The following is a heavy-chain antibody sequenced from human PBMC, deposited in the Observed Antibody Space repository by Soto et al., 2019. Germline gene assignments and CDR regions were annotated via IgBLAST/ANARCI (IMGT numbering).Heavy chain of an antibody. CDR3: ARTPQAFSVRYQLTKYYFYY. V-gene: IGHV4-31*03. D-gene: IGHD2-2*01. J-gene: IGHJ4*02. CDR1: GGSISSGGYY. Sequence: SETLSLTCTVSGGSISSGGYYWSWIRQHPGKGLEWIGYIYYSGSTYYNPSLKSRVTVSVDTSKNQFSLKLSSVTAADTAVYYCARTPQAFSVRYQLTKYYFYYWGKGSLVTVSS. CDR2: IYYSGST.